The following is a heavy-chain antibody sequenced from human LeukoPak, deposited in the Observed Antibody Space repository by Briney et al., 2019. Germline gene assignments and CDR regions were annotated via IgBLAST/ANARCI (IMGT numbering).Heavy chain of an antibody. D-gene: IGHD1-20*01. CDR2: INPNSGGT. Sequence: ASVKVSCKASGYTFTGYYMHWVRQAPGQGLEWMGWINPNSGGTNYAQKFQGRVTMTRDTSISTAYMELSRLRSDDMAVYYCARDPGITGTTFIALGFDNWGQGTLVTVSS. J-gene: IGHJ4*02. CDR3: ARDPGITGTTFIALGFDN. V-gene: IGHV1-2*02. CDR1: GYTFTGYY.